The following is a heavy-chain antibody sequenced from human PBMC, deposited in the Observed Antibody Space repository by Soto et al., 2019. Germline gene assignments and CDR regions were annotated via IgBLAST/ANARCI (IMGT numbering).Heavy chain of an antibody. J-gene: IGHJ3*02. CDR2: ISSNGGST. CDR1: GFTFSSFA. CDR3: ARALGYAFDI. Sequence: GGSLRLSCAASGFTFSSFAMSWVRQAPEKGLEYVSAISSNGGSTYYANSVKGRFTISRDNSKNTLYLQMGSLRAEDMAVYYCARALGYAFDIWGQGTMVTVSS. D-gene: IGHD7-27*01. V-gene: IGHV3-64*01.